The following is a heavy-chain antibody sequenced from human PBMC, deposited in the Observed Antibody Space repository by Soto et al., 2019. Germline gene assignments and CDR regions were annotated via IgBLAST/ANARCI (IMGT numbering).Heavy chain of an antibody. J-gene: IGHJ4*02. CDR2: ISYSGST. D-gene: IGHD1-1*01. CDR3: ARHVVGTTYNY. V-gene: IGHV4-39*01. Sequence: QLQLQESGPGLVKPSETLSLICIVSGGSISSSSHYWGWIRQPPGKGLEYIGSISYSGSTYYNPSLKSRVTRSGDTSKNQFSLKLSSVTDADTAVYYCARHVVGTTYNYWGQGTLVTVSS. CDR1: GGSISSSSHY.